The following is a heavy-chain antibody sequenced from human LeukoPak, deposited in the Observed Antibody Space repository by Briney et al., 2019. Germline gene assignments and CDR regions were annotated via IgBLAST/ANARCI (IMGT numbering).Heavy chain of an antibody. J-gene: IGHJ4*02. CDR2: ISFYENNA. Sequence: PGRSLRLSCAASGFTFSRYTMRWVRQAPGKGLEWVAVISFYENNAYYADSVKGRFTISRDDSKNTLFLQMNSLTTEDTAVYYCARDPSEYFDYWGQGTLVTVSS. V-gene: IGHV3-30*04. CDR1: GFTFSRYT. CDR3: ARDPSEYFDY.